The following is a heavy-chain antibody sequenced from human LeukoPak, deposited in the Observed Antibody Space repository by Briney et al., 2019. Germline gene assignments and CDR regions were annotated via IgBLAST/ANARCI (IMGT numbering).Heavy chain of an antibody. Sequence: GGSLRLSCAASGFTFGSYAMSWVRQAPGKGLEWVSYISGRGGSTFYADSVKGRLTISRDNSKNTLYLQMSSLRAEDTAVYYCAKEFNRGLPDYWGQGTLVTVPS. J-gene: IGHJ4*02. D-gene: IGHD2-21*01. CDR1: GFTFGSYA. CDR3: AKEFNRGLPDY. V-gene: IGHV3-23*01. CDR2: ISGRGGST.